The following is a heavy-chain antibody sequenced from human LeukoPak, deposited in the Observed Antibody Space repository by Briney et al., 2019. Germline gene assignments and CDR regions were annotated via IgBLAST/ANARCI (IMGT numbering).Heavy chain of an antibody. CDR1: GGSISSSSYY. Sequence: SETLSLTCTVSGGSISSSSYYWGWIRQPPGKGLEWIGSIYYSGSTYYNPSLKSRVTISVDTSKNQFSLKLSSVTAADTAVYYCARTDSSGYYLFWFDPWGQGTLVTVSS. CDR2: IYYSGST. D-gene: IGHD3-22*01. J-gene: IGHJ5*02. V-gene: IGHV4-39*01. CDR3: ARTDSSGYYLFWFDP.